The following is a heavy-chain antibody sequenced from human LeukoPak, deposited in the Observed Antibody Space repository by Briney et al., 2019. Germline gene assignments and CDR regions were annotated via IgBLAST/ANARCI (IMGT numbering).Heavy chain of an antibody. CDR1: GGSFSGYY. V-gene: IGHV4-34*01. J-gene: IGHJ3*02. CDR2: INHSGST. D-gene: IGHD2-21*02. CDR3: ARAPEVTADAFDI. Sequence: SETLSLTCAVYGGSFSGYYWSWIRQPPGKGLEWIGEINHSGSTNYNPSLKSRVTISVDTSKNQFSLKLSSVTAADTAVYYCARAPEVTADAFDIWGQGTMVTVSS.